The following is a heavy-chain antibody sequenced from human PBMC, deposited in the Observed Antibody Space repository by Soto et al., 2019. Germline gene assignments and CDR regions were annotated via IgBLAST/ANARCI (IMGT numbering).Heavy chain of an antibody. V-gene: IGHV3-30-3*01. D-gene: IGHD5-12*01. CDR2: ISYDGSNK. Sequence: QVPLVESGGGVVQPGRSLRLSCAASGFTFSSYAMHWVRQAPGKGLEWVAVISYDGSNKYYADSVKGRFTISRDNXKXTXXLKMTGLRAEDTAVYYCASRGGWGGYDQDGWYFDLWGRGTLVTVSS. CDR3: ASRGGWGGYDQDGWYFDL. CDR1: GFTFSSYA. J-gene: IGHJ2*01.